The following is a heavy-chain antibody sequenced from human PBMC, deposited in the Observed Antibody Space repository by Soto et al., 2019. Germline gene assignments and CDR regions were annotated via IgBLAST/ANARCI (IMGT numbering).Heavy chain of an antibody. V-gene: IGHV1-69*06. Sequence: QVQLVQSGAEVKKPGSSVKVSCKASGGTFSSYAISWVRQAPGQGLEWMGGIIPIFGTANYAQKCQGRVTVTADKSASTAYMGLSSLRSEDTAVYCCRLGCGGDCNHDYWGQGTLVTVSS. J-gene: IGHJ4*02. CDR2: IIPIFGTA. CDR1: GGTFSSYA. D-gene: IGHD2-21*02. CDR3: RLGCGGDCNHDY.